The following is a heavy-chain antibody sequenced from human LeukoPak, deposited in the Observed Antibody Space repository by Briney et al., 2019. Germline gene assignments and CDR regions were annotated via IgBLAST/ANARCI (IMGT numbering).Heavy chain of an antibody. J-gene: IGHJ5*02. CDR2: IFYTGGT. Sequence: SETLSLTCTVSGDSMTGYYWSWIRQPPGKGLEWIAYIFYTGGTNYNPSFKSRVTISVDTSKNEFSLKLRSLTTTDPAVYSSARDRGNNWFAPSARQTLPTLSS. CDR3: ARDRGNNWFAP. CDR1: GDSMTGYY. V-gene: IGHV4-59*01.